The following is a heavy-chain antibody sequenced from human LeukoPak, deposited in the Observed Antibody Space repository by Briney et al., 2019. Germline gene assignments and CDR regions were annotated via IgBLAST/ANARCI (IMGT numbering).Heavy chain of an antibody. V-gene: IGHV4-59*08. D-gene: IGHD6-13*01. CDR2: IYYNENT. CDR1: GGSISIYY. CDR3: ARFYRRAGHNPDWYFDL. Sequence: SETLSLTCTVSGGSISIYYWSWIRQPPGKGLEWIGYIYYNENTNYNPSLKSRVTMSVDTSRNQFSLNLISVTATDTAVYYCARFYRRAGHNPDWYFDLWGSGNLVAVSS. J-gene: IGHJ2*01.